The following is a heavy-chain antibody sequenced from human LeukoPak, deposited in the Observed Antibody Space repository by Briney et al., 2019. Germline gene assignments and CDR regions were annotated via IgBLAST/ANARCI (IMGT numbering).Heavy chain of an antibody. J-gene: IGHJ6*02. Sequence: GGSLRLSCAASGFTFSSYGMHWVRQAPGKGLEWVAVIWYDGSNKYYADSVKGRFTISRDNSKNTLYLQMNSLRDEDTAVYYCARDTDIVVVPAASWGIYYYYGMDVWGQGTTVTVSS. CDR2: IWYDGSNK. D-gene: IGHD2-2*01. CDR1: GFTFSSYG. V-gene: IGHV3-33*01. CDR3: ARDTDIVVVPAASWGIYYYYGMDV.